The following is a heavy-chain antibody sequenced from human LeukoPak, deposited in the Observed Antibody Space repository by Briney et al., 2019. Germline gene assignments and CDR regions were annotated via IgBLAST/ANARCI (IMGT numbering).Heavy chain of an antibody. V-gene: IGHV3-33*01. J-gene: IGHJ4*02. CDR3: ARPTSYDYVWGSYRLDY. Sequence: GGSLRLSCAASGFTLSSYGTHWVPQAPGKGLEWVAVIWYDGSNKYYADSVKGRFTISRDNPKNTLYLQMNSLRAEDTAVYYCARPTSYDYVWGSYRLDYWGQGTLVTVSS. D-gene: IGHD3-16*02. CDR2: IWYDGSNK. CDR1: GFTLSSYG.